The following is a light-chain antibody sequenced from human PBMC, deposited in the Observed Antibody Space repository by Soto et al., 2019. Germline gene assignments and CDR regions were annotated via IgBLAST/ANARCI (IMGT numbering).Light chain of an antibody. CDR2: EVS. V-gene: IGLV2-8*01. Sequence: SALTQPPSASGSPGQSVTISCTGTSSDVGGYNYVSWYQQHPGKAPKLMIYEVSKRPSGVPDRFSGSKSGNTASLTVSGLQAEDEADYYCSSYAGSNNVVFGGGTKPTVL. CDR3: SSYAGSNNVV. CDR1: SSDVGGYNY. J-gene: IGLJ2*01.